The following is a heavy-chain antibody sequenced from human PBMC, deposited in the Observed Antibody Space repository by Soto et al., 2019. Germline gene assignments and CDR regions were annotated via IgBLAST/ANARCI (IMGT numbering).Heavy chain of an antibody. J-gene: IGHJ5*02. D-gene: IGHD1-1*01. Sequence: GGSLRLSCVTSGFSFSDYGMGWVRQAPGKGLEWVSGISNDGSRTYYADAVKGRFSISRDNSKNTVYLQMNGLRHDDTAVFYCAIRQQEVLYFVPWGQGTLVTVAS. CDR2: ISNDGSRT. V-gene: IGHV3-23*01. CDR1: GFSFSDYG. CDR3: AIRQQEVLYFVP.